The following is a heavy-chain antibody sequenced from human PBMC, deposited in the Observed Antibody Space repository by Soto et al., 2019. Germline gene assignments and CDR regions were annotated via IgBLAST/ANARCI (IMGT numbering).Heavy chain of an antibody. V-gene: IGHV3-23*01. D-gene: IGHD3-10*01. CDR2: IYAGGGTT. Sequence: GGSLRLSCAASGFMFSNYAMSWVRQAPGKGLDWVSTIYAGGGTTHYAESVKGRFTISRDNSNNRLYLQLNNLRAEDTAVYFCAKDLIRGDGYVDFDYWGQGTLVTVSS. J-gene: IGHJ4*02. CDR1: GFMFSNYA. CDR3: AKDLIRGDGYVDFDY.